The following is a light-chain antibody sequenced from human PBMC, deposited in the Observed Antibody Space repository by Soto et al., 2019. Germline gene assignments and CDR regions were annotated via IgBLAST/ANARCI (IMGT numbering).Light chain of an antibody. CDR1: QSVSSY. CDR2: DAS. V-gene: IGKV3-11*01. J-gene: IGKJ1*01. Sequence: EIVLTQSPATLSLSPGERATLSCRASQSVSSYLACVQQKPGQAPRLLIYDASNRATGIPARFSGSGSGTDFTLTISSLEPEDFAVYYCQQRSNWPTWTFGHGTKVDIK. CDR3: QQRSNWPTWT.